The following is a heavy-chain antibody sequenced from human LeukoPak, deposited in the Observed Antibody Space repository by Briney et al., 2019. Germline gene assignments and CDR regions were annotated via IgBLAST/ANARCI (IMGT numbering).Heavy chain of an antibody. D-gene: IGHD5-18*01. Sequence: GGSLRLSCAASGFTVSSNYMSWVRQAPGNGLEWVSVIYSGGSTYYADSVKGRFTISRDNSKNTLYLQMNSLRAEDTAVYYCARVHTAMVTFDYWGQGTLVTVSS. CDR3: ARVHTAMVTFDY. V-gene: IGHV3-53*01. CDR1: GFTVSSNY. CDR2: IYSGGST. J-gene: IGHJ4*02.